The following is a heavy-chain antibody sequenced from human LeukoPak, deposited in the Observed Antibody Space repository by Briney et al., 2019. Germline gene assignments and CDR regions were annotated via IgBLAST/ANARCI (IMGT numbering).Heavy chain of an antibody. CDR2: SNGDGSST. V-gene: IGHV3-74*01. CDR3: ARSATGGYFDY. Sequence: PGGSLRLSCAASGFTFSNYWMHWVRQAPGKGLVRVSRSNGDGSSTTYADSVKGRFTISRDNGKNTLYLQMNSLRAEDTAVYYCARSATGGYFDYWGQGTLVTVSS. J-gene: IGHJ4*02. D-gene: IGHD2-15*01. CDR1: GFTFSNYW.